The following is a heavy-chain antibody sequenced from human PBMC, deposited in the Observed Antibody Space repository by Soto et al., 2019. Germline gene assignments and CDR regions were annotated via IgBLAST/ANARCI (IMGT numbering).Heavy chain of an antibody. CDR3: ARGRYFDWLYDY. J-gene: IGHJ4*02. CDR2: IYYSGST. D-gene: IGHD3-9*01. CDR1: GGSISSYY. Sequence: TLSLTCTVSGGSISSYYWSWIRQPPGKGLEWIGYIYYSGSTNYNPSLKSRVTISVDTSKNQFSLKLSSVTAADTAVYYCARGRYFDWLYDYWGQGTLVTVSS. V-gene: IGHV4-59*01.